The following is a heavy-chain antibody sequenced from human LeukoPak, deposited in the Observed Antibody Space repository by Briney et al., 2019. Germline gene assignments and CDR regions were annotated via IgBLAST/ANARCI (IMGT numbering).Heavy chain of an antibody. V-gene: IGHV4-34*01. CDR1: GGSFSGYY. Sequence: SETLSLTCAVYGGSFSGYYWSWIRQPPGKGLEWIGEINHSGSTNYNPSLKSRVTISVDTSKNQFSLKLSSVTAADTAVYYCVRDGGSGGWNGYLYWGQGTLVTVSS. CDR3: VRDGGSGGWNGYLY. CDR2: INHSGST. J-gene: IGHJ4*02. D-gene: IGHD3-3*01.